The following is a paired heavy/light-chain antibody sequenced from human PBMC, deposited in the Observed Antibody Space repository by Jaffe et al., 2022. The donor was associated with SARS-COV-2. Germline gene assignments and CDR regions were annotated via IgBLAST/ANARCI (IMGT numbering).Light chain of an antibody. Sequence: DIVMTQSPLSLPVTPGEPASISCRSSQSLLHSNGYNYLDWYLQKPGQSPQLLIYLGSNRASGVPDRFSGSGSGTDFTLKISRVEAEDVGVYYCMQALQTLFTFGPGTKVDIK. V-gene: IGKV2-28*01. J-gene: IGKJ3*01. CDR3: MQALQTLFT. CDR2: LGS. CDR1: QSLLHSNGYNY.
Heavy chain of an antibody. CDR1: GFTFDDYA. V-gene: IGHV3-9*01. CDR3: AKGSGLYDSSGSSYYYYYGMDV. CDR2: ISWNSGSI. J-gene: IGHJ6*02. Sequence: EVQLVESGGGLVQPGRSLRLSCAASGFTFDDYAMHWVRQAPGKGLEWVSGISWNSGSIGYADSVKGRFTISRDNAKNSLYLQMNSLRAEDTALYYCAKGSGLYDSSGSSYYYYYGMDVWGQGTTVTVSS. D-gene: IGHD3-22*01.